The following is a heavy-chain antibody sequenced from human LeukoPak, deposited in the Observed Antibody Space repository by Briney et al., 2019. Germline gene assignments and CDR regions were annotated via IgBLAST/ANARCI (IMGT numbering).Heavy chain of an antibody. J-gene: IGHJ4*02. V-gene: IGHV3-48*02. Sequence: GGSLRLSCAASGFTFSSYSMNWVRQAPGKGLERVSYISSGSSTIYYADSVKGRFTISRDNAKNSLYLQMNSLRDDDTAVYYCARAFSYWGQGTLVTVSS. CDR2: ISSGSSTI. CDR1: GFTFSSYS. CDR3: ARAFSY.